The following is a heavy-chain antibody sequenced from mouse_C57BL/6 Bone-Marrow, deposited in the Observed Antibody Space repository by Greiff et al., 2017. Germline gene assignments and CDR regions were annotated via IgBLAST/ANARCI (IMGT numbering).Heavy chain of an antibody. J-gene: IGHJ2*01. CDR3: ARGIYDSYYFDY. Sequence: QVQLQQPGAELVKPGASVKMSCKASGYTFTSYWITWVKQRPGQGLEWIGDIYPGSGSTNYNEKFKSKATLTVDTSSSTAYMQLSSLTSEDSAVYYCARGIYDSYYFDYWGQGTTLTVSS. D-gene: IGHD2-3*01. CDR1: GYTFTSYW. CDR2: IYPGSGST. V-gene: IGHV1-55*01.